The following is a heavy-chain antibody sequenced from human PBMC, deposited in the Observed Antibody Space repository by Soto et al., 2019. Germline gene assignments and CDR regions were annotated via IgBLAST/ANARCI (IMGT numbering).Heavy chain of an antibody. V-gene: IGHV4-30-4*01. Sequence: QVQLQESGPGLVNPSQTLSLTCTFSGGSISSGDYYWSWIRQPPGKGLQWIGYIYYSGSTYYNPSLKSRVTIAVYTSKSQCSLKLSSVTAADTAVYYCARGPAGDGDSPLDYCGQGTMVTVSS. CDR1: GGSISSGDYY. CDR3: ARGPAGDGDSPLDY. D-gene: IGHD4-17*01. J-gene: IGHJ4*02. CDR2: IYYSGST.